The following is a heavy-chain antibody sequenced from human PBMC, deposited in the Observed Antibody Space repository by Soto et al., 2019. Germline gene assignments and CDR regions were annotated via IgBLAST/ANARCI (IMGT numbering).Heavy chain of an antibody. D-gene: IGHD5-18*01. Sequence: QVQLVQSGAEVKKLGASVKVSCKASGYTFTAYYLHWVRQAPGQGLEWVGWTNPNSGDTNYEQRFQGWVTMTGETSVSTAYMDLTRLRSDDTAVYYCARGGYTYGYGLDYWGQGTLVTVSS. CDR1: GYTFTAYY. CDR3: ARGGYTYGYGLDY. CDR2: TNPNSGDT. J-gene: IGHJ4*02. V-gene: IGHV1-2*04.